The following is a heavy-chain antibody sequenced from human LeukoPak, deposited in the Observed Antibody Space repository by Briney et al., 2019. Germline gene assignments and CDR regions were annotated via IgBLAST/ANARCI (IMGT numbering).Heavy chain of an antibody. CDR2: INQDGTEK. V-gene: IGHV3-7*03. CDR3: ARGDGDSDSNGVLMGWFDP. J-gene: IGHJ5*02. Sequence: PGGSLRLSCAASGNYWMHWVRQAPGEGLEWVAKINQDGTEKAYVDSVRGRFTISRDNAKNSLFLQMNSLRAEDTAVYYCARGDGDSDSNGVLMGWFDPWGQGTLVTVSS. CDR1: GNYW. D-gene: IGHD3-22*01.